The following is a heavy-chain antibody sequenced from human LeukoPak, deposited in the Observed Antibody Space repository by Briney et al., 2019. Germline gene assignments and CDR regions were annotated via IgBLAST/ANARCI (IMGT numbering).Heavy chain of an antibody. V-gene: IGHV3-21*01. CDR3: ARDSYHQRLRYGRFDP. D-gene: IGHD6-25*01. CDR1: GFTFSSYR. J-gene: IGHJ5*02. Sequence: GGSLRLSCAASGFTFSSYRMNWVRQAPGKGLEWVSSISSSSSYIYYADSVKGRFTISRDNAKNSVYLQMHRLRAEDTAVYYCARDSYHQRLRYGRFDPWGQGTLVTVSS. CDR2: ISSSSSYI.